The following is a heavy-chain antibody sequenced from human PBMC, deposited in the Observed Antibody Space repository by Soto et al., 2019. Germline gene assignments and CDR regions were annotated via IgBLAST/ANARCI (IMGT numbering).Heavy chain of an antibody. D-gene: IGHD6-6*01. Sequence: PSETLSLTCTVSGGSISNGGYYWSWIRQHPGKGLEWIGYIYYSGSTYYNPSLKSRVTISVDTSKNQFSLKLSSVTAADTAVYYCARVNIADRPDPHKVDNWFDPWGQGTLVTVSS. V-gene: IGHV4-31*03. CDR3: ARVNIADRPDPHKVDNWFDP. CDR2: IYYSGST. J-gene: IGHJ5*02. CDR1: GGSISNGGYY.